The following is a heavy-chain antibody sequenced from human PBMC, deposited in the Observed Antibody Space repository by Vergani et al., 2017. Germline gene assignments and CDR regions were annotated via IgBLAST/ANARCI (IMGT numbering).Heavy chain of an antibody. CDR2: ISSSSSTI. D-gene: IGHD3-3*01. Sequence: EVQLVESGGGLVQPGGSLRLSCAASGFTFSSYSMNWVRQAPGKGLEWVSYISSSSSTIYYADSVKGRFTISRDNSKNTLYLQMNSLRAEDTAVYYCARGGLFWSGYSRQDWFDPWGQGTLVTVSS. CDR3: ARGGLFWSGYSRQDWFDP. J-gene: IGHJ5*02. V-gene: IGHV3-48*01. CDR1: GFTFSSYS.